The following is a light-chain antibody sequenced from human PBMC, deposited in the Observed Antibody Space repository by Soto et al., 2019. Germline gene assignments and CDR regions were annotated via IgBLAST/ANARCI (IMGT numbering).Light chain of an antibody. V-gene: IGLV3-21*04. CDR1: NIGSKS. Sequence: SYELTQPPSVSVAPGKTARITCGGNNIGSKSVHWYQQKPGQAPVLVIYYDSDRPSGIPERFSGSNSGNTATLTINRVEAGDEADYYCQVWDSSSDPRVVFGGGTKLTVL. J-gene: IGLJ2*01. CDR2: YDS. CDR3: QVWDSSSDPRVV.